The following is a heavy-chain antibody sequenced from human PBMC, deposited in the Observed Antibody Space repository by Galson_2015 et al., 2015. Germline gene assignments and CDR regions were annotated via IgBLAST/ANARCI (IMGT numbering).Heavy chain of an antibody. CDR1: GFTFSSYW. D-gene: IGHD3-22*01. J-gene: IGHJ5*02. CDR3: ARPGGSSGYLFHL. CDR2: INSDESDT. V-gene: IGHV3-74*01. Sequence: SLRLSCAASGFTFSSYWMHWVRQAPGKGLVWVSRINSDESDTHYADTVKGRFTISRDNAKNTLYLQMNSLRAEDTAVYYCARPGGSSGYLFHLWGQGTLVTVSS.